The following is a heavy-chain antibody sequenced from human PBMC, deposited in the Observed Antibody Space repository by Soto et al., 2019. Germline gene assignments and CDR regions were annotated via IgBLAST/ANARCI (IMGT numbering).Heavy chain of an antibody. Sequence: GGSLRLSCAASGFTFSSYAMSWVRQAPGKGLEWVSAISGSGGSTYYADSVKGRFTISRDNSKNTLYLQMNSLRAEDTAVYYCAKALIGWKHPRYYFDYWGQGTLVTVSS. D-gene: IGHD2-15*01. J-gene: IGHJ4*02. V-gene: IGHV3-23*01. CDR2: ISGSGGST. CDR3: AKALIGWKHPRYYFDY. CDR1: GFTFSSYA.